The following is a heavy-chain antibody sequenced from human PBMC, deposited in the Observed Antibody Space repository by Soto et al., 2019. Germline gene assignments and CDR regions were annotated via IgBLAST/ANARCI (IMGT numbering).Heavy chain of an antibody. CDR1: GGSISSYY. D-gene: IGHD3-3*01. Sequence: PSETLSLTCTVSGGSISSYYWSWIRQPPGKGLEWIGYIYYSGSTNYNPSLKSRVTISVDTSKNQFSLKLSSVTAADTAVYYFARVRFLEWFRTRNYYYGIDVWGQGTTVTVSS. J-gene: IGHJ6*02. V-gene: IGHV4-59*01. CDR3: ARVRFLEWFRTRNYYYGIDV. CDR2: IYYSGST.